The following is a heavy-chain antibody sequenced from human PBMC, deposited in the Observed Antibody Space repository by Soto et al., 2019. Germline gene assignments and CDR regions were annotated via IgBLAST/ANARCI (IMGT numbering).Heavy chain of an antibody. CDR1: GGTFSSYA. CDR3: ARVLESRAAFDI. CDR2: IIPIFGTA. V-gene: IGHV1-69*13. J-gene: IGHJ3*02. D-gene: IGHD3-3*01. Sequence: SVKVSCKASGGTFSSYAISCVRQAPGQGLEWMGGIIPIFGTANYAQKFQGRVMITADESTSTAYMELSSLRSEDTAVYHCARVLESRAAFDIWGQGTMVTVSS.